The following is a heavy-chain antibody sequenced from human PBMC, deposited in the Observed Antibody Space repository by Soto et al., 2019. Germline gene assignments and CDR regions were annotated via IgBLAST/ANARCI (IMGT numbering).Heavy chain of an antibody. D-gene: IGHD4-17*01. CDR2: VHYSGST. V-gene: IGHV4-39*01. J-gene: IGHJ4*02. Sequence: PSETLSLTCTVSGGSISGSSYYWGWIRRPPGKGLECIGSVHYSGSTDYNPSLKSRVTISVDTSKNQFSLKLTSVTAADTAVYFCASFSGATYGDYGGGINYWGQGTLVTVSS. CDR1: GGSISGSSYY. CDR3: ASFSGATYGDYGGGINY.